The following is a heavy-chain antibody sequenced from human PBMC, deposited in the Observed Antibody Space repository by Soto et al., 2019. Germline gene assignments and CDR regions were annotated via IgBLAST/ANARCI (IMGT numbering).Heavy chain of an antibody. CDR3: AKGSDSSSSSVRYYYMDV. CDR2: ISFHENNK. V-gene: IGHV3-30*18. Sequence: GGSLRLSCAASGFTFSNYAIHWVRLAPGKGLEWVSVISFHENNKYYGDSVKGRFTTSRDNSKNMVYLQMDGLRTEDTAVYYCAKGSDSSSSSVRYYYMDVWGKGTTVTVSS. J-gene: IGHJ6*03. D-gene: IGHD6-6*01. CDR1: GFTFSNYA.